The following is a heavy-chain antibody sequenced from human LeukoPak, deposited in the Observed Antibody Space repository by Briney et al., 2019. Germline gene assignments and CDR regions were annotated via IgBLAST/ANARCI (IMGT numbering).Heavy chain of an antibody. D-gene: IGHD6-19*01. Sequence: GGSLRLSCATSGFTFRSYWMSWVRQAPGKGLEWVANINEDGGQNYYVDSVRGRFTITRDNAKNPVFLHMNSLRAEDTAVYFCARPIGSGWYESGYWGQGTLVTVSS. CDR2: INEDGGQN. V-gene: IGHV3-7*01. CDR3: ARPIGSGWYESGY. J-gene: IGHJ4*02. CDR1: GFTFRSYW.